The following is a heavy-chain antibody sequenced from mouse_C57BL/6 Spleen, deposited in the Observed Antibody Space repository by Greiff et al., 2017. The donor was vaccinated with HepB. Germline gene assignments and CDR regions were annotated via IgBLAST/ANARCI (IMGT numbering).Heavy chain of an antibody. Sequence: EVQLMESGGGLVQSGRSLRLSCATSGFTFSDFYMEWVRQAPGKGLEWIAASRNKANDYTTEYSASVKGRFIVSRDTSQSILYLQMNALRAEDTAIYYCARENYYYAMDYWGQGTSVTVSS. CDR2: SRNKANDYTT. CDR1: GFTFSDFY. V-gene: IGHV7-1*01. CDR3: ARENYYYAMDY. J-gene: IGHJ4*01.